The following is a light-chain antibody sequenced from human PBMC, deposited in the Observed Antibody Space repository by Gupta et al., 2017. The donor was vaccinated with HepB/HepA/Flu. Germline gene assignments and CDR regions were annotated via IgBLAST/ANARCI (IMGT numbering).Light chain of an antibody. J-gene: IGKJ5*01. CDR2: GAS. V-gene: IGKV3-15*01. CDR3: QQYNNAPLIT. CDR1: QSVSSN. Sequence: EIVMTPSPASLSVSPGERATLSSRASQSVSSNLAWYQQKPGQAPRLLIYGASTRATGIPARFSGSGSETEFTLTISSLQSEDFAVYYCQQYNNAPLITFGEGTRLEIK.